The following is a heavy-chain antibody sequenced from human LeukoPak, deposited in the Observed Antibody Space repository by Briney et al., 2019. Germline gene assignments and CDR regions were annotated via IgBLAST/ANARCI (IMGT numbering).Heavy chain of an antibody. V-gene: IGHV4-4*07. J-gene: IGHJ5*02. CDR1: GGYTGSHY. CDR3: ARDFYASGFYFWFDP. D-gene: IGHD2/OR15-2a*01. Sequence: SETLSPTCTVSGGYTGSHYWSWIRQPAGKGLEWIGRISPSGTTHYNPSLGSRVTMSVDTSKNYFSLRLSSVTAADTAVYYCARDFYASGFYFWFDPWGQGMLVTVSS. CDR2: ISPSGTT.